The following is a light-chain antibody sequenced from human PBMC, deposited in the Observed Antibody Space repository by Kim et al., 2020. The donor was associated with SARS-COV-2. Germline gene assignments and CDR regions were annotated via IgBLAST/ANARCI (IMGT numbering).Light chain of an antibody. CDR1: KLGDTY. Sequence: VSQGKTASITCSGDKLGDTYVCWHQQKPGQPPVLVIYQDTKRPSGIPERFSGSNSGNTATLTISGIQTMDEADYYCQAWDSGTAVFGGGTQLTVL. J-gene: IGLJ2*01. CDR3: QAWDSGTAV. V-gene: IGLV3-1*01. CDR2: QDT.